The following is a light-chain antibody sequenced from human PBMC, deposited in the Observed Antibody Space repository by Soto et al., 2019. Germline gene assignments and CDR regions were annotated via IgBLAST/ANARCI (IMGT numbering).Light chain of an antibody. CDR3: QQYNSWPRT. Sequence: EIVMTQSPGPLSVSPGDGATLSCRASESVNRFLAWYQHKPGQAPRLLIYGASTRAAGVPVRFSSSGSGTEFTLTISSLQSEDLAVYYCQQYNSWPRTFGQGTKVEIK. J-gene: IGKJ1*01. CDR2: GAS. V-gene: IGKV3-15*01. CDR1: ESVNRF.